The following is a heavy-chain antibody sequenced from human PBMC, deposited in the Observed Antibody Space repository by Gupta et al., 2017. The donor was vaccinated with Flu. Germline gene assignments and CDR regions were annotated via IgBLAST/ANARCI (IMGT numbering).Heavy chain of an antibody. J-gene: IGHJ3*02. CDR2: MSSSGSII. CDR1: GFTFSGYE. V-gene: IGHV3-48*03. Sequence: EMQLVQSGGDLVQPGGSLRLSCAASGFTFSGYEKNWVRQAPGKGLEWVSYMSSSGSIINYADSVKGRFTVSRDNAKNSLYLQMSSLRAEDTGVYYCARESGPRLSDALDIWGQGTMVTVSS. CDR3: ARESGPRLSDALDI.